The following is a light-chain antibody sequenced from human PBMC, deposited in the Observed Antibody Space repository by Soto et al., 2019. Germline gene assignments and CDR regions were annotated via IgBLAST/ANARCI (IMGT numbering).Light chain of an antibody. CDR1: QGIRNG. V-gene: IGKV1-17*01. CDR2: AAS. CDR3: LHHNTYPPV. Sequence: DIQMTQSPSTLSASVGDRVTITCRASQGIRNGLGWYQQKIGKAPKRLIYAASILQSGVPSRFSGSGSGTEFTLTISSLQPEDFATYYCLHHNTYPPVLGQGTKLEIK. J-gene: IGKJ2*01.